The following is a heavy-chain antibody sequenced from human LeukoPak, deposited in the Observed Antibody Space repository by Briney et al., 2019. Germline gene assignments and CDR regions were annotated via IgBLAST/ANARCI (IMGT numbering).Heavy chain of an antibody. CDR3: ARTDIAAAGNWFDP. CDR2: IIPIFGTA. J-gene: IGHJ5*02. Sequence: SVTVSCKASGGTFSSYAISWVRQAPGQGLEWMGGIIPIFGTANYAQKFQGRVTITADESTSTAYMELSNLRSEDTAVYYCARTDIAAAGNWFDPWGQGTLVTVSS. V-gene: IGHV1-69*01. D-gene: IGHD6-13*01. CDR1: GGTFSSYA.